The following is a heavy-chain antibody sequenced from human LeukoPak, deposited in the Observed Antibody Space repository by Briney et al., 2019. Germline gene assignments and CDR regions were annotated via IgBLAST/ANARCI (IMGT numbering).Heavy chain of an antibody. CDR2: IYYSGST. J-gene: IGHJ4*02. CDR3: ARVIAVAGRPIDY. CDR1: GGSVSSYY. Sequence: PSETLSLTCTVSGGSVSSYYWSWIRQPPGKGLEWIGYIYYSGSTNYNPSLKSRVTISVDTSKNQFSLKLSSVTAADTAVYYCARVIAVAGRPIDYWGQGTLVTVSS. D-gene: IGHD6-19*01. V-gene: IGHV4-59*02.